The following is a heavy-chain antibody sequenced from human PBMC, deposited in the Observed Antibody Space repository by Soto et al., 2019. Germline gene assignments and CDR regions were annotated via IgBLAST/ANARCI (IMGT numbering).Heavy chain of an antibody. CDR2: ISSNGGST. J-gene: IGHJ4*02. D-gene: IGHD6-19*01. V-gene: IGHV3-64*01. Sequence: EVQLVESGGGLVQPGGSLRLSCAASGFTFSSYAMHWVRQAPGKGLEYVSAISSNGGSTYYANSVKGRFTISRDNFKNSLYLQMGSLRAEDMAVYYCARDSGAVAGTVDYWGQGTLVTVSS. CDR3: ARDSGAVAGTVDY. CDR1: GFTFSSYA.